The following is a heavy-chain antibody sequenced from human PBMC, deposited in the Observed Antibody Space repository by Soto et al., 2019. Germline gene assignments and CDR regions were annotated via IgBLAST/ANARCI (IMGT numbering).Heavy chain of an antibody. CDR2: IYYSGST. Sequence: QVQLQESGPGLVKPSQTLSLTCTVSGGSISSGGYYWSWIRQHPGKGLEWIGYIYYSGSTYYNPSLKSRVTISVDTSKNQFSLKLSSVTAADTAVYYCARTPRGYSGYDYLWAGFDYWGQGTLVTVSS. V-gene: IGHV4-31*03. D-gene: IGHD5-12*01. CDR1: GGSISSGGYY. CDR3: ARTPRGYSGYDYLWAGFDY. J-gene: IGHJ4*02.